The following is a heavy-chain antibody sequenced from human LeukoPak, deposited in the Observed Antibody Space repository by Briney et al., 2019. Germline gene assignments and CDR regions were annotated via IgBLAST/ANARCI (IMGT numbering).Heavy chain of an antibody. V-gene: IGHV4-59*01. CDR1: GGSISSYY. CDR3: AAANGYNLFDY. D-gene: IGHD5-24*01. J-gene: IGHJ4*02. CDR2: IYYSGST. Sequence: PSETLSLTCTVSGGSISSYYWSWIRQPPGKGLEWIGYIYYSGSTNFNPSLKSRVTISVDTSKNQFSLKLSSVTAADTAVYYCAAANGYNLFDYWGQGTLVTVSP.